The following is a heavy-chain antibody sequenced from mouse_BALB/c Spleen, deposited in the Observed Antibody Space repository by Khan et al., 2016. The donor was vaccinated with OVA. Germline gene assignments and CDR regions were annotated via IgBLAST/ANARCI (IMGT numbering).Heavy chain of an antibody. V-gene: IGHV1-4*01. CDR3: VRDGAYHRNDGWFAY. CDR1: GYTFTSYT. CDR2: INPSNGYT. Sequence: VQLQQSGAELARPGASVKMSCKASGYTFTSYTIHWIQLRPGQGLEWIGFINPSNGYTNYNQKFKDKATLTADKSSTTVYMQLSSLTSADSAVYNCVRDGAYHRNDGWFAYWGQGTLVTVSA. J-gene: IGHJ3*01. D-gene: IGHD2-14*01.